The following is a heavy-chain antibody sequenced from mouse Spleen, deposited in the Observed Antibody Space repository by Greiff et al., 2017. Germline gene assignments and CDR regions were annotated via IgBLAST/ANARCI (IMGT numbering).Heavy chain of an antibody. D-gene: IGHD2-1*01. CDR2: ISYDGSN. V-gene: IGHV3-6*01. Sequence: EVKLMESGPGLVKPSQSLSLTCSVTGYSITSGYYWNWIRQFPGNKLEWMGYISYDGSNNYNPSLKNRISITRDTSKNQFFLKLNSVTTEDTATYYCARGGFYGNPYAMDYWGQGTSVTVSS. CDR3: ARGGFYGNPYAMDY. CDR1: GYSITSGYY. J-gene: IGHJ4*01.